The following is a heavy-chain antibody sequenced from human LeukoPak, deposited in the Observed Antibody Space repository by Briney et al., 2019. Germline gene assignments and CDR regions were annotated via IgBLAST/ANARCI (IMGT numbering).Heavy chain of an antibody. V-gene: IGHV4-59*10. Sequence: KASETLSLTCAVYGGSFSGYYWSWIRQPAGKGLEWIGRIYTSGSTNYNPSLKSRVTISVDMSKNQFSLKLSSVTAADTAVYYCARGPYYYDSSGNFDYWGQGTLVTVSS. CDR2: IYTSGST. J-gene: IGHJ4*02. CDR1: GGSFSGYY. CDR3: ARGPYYYDSSGNFDY. D-gene: IGHD3-22*01.